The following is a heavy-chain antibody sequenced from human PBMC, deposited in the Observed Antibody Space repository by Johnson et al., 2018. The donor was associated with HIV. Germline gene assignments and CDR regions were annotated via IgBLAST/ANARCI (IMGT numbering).Heavy chain of an antibody. D-gene: IGHD6-19*01. CDR2: TSNDGTNK. CDR3: ARPVVAVASTHHAFDI. J-gene: IGHJ3*02. Sequence: VQLVESGGGVVQPGRSLRLSCAASGFTFSGYAMHWVRQAPGKGLEWVAVTSNDGTNKYYADSVKGRFTISRDNSKNTLYLQMNSLTAEDTAVYYCARPVVAVASTHHAFDIWGQGTMVTVSS. V-gene: IGHV3-30-3*01. CDR1: GFTFSGYA.